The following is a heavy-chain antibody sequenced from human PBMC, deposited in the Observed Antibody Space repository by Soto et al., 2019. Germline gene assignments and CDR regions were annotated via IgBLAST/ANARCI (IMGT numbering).Heavy chain of an antibody. Sequence: QVQLVQSGAEVKKPGSSVKVSCKASGGTFSSYAISWVRQAPGQGLEWMGGIIPIFGTANYAQNFQGRVTLTADESTSTAYMELSSLRSEDTAVYYCARDKGNGYCSSTSCYHNWFDPWGQGTLVTVSS. CDR2: IIPIFGTA. D-gene: IGHD2-2*01. J-gene: IGHJ5*02. CDR3: ARDKGNGYCSSTSCYHNWFDP. CDR1: GGTFSSYA. V-gene: IGHV1-69*01.